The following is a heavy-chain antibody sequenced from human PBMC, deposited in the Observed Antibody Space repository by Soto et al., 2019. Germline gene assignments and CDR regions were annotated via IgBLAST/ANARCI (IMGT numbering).Heavy chain of an antibody. CDR2: ISGSGGST. D-gene: IGHD6-13*01. CDR1: GFTFSSYA. CDR3: ARWSGYSSSWFNFDY. Sequence: EVQLLESGGGLVQPGGSLRLSCAASGFTFSSYAMSWVRQAPGKGLEWDSAISGSGGSTYYADSVKGRFTISRDNSKNTLYLQMNSLRAEDTAVYYCARWSGYSSSWFNFDYWGQGTLVTVSS. V-gene: IGHV3-23*01. J-gene: IGHJ4*02.